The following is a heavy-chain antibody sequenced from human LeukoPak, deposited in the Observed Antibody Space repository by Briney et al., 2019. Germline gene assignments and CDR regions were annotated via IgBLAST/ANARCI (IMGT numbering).Heavy chain of an antibody. J-gene: IGHJ4*02. D-gene: IGHD2-15*01. CDR2: ISGSGGST. Sequence: GGSLRLSCAASGFTFSSYAMSWVRQAPGKGLEWVSAISGSGGSTYYADSVKGRFTISRDNSKNTLYLQMNSLRAEDTAVYYCARDDCSGGSCYSAGTRSFDYWGQGTLVTVSS. CDR1: GFTFSSYA. V-gene: IGHV3-23*01. CDR3: ARDDCSGGSCYSAGTRSFDY.